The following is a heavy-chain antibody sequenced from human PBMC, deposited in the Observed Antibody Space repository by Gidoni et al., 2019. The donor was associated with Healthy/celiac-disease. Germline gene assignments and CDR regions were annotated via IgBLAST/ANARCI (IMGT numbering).Heavy chain of an antibody. CDR2: INHSGST. CDR3: ARGRLGYCSGGSCRNWFDP. V-gene: IGHV4-34*01. D-gene: IGHD2-15*01. Sequence: QVQLQQWGAGLLKPSETLSLTCAVYGGSFSGYYWSWIRQPPGKGLEWIGEINHSGSTNYNPSLKSRVTISVDTSKNQFSLKLSSVTAADTAVYYCARGRLGYCSGGSCRNWFDPWGQGTLVTVSS. CDR1: GGSFSGYY. J-gene: IGHJ5*02.